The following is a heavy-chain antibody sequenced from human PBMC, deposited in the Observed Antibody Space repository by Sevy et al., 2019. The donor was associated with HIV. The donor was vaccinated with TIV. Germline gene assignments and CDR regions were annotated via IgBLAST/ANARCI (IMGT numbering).Heavy chain of an antibody. V-gene: IGHV4-39*01. CDR2: IFYSGRT. CDR3: ARLGGSYGSDY. CDR1: GGSINRSSYY. D-gene: IGHD3-16*01. Sequence: SETLSLTCTVSGGSINRSSYYWGWIRQPPGKGMEWIASIFYSGRTYYKSSLKSRITISVDTSKNQFSLKLSSVTAADTAVYYCARLGGSYGSDYWRQGTLVTVSS. J-gene: IGHJ4*02.